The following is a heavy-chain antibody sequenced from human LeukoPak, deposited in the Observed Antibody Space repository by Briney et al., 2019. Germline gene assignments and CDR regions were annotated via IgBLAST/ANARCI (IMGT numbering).Heavy chain of an antibody. V-gene: IGHV1-18*01. Sequence: ASVKVSCKAYGYTFMSHGISWVRQAPGQGLEWMGWISGSSSNTNYAQRLQGRVTMTRDTYTTTAYMELRSLRADDTAVYYCARAVGTWGHDGFDSWGQGRMVSV. J-gene: IGHJ3*02. D-gene: IGHD3-16*01. CDR2: ISGSSSNT. CDR1: GYTFMSHG. CDR3: ARAVGTWGHDGFDS.